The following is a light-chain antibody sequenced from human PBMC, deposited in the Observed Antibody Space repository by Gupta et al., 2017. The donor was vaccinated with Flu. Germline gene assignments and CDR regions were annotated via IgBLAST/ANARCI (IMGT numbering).Light chain of an antibody. V-gene: IGLV5-37*01. J-gene: IGLJ1*01. CDR1: SDVNVGDYN. CDR2: FYSDSDH. CDR3: MIWPSDASKV. Sequence: QPVLTQPPSSSASPGESARVTCTLPSDVNVGDYNIYWYQQKPGSPPRYLPYFYSDSDHGQGSGVPSRFSGSKDASANAGILLISGLQADDEGDYYCMIWPSDASKVFGTGTKVTVL.